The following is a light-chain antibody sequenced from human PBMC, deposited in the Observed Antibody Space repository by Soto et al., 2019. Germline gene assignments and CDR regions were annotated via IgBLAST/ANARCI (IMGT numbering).Light chain of an antibody. J-gene: IGKJ2*01. CDR1: QAISSW. CDR3: QQANSFPYT. V-gene: IGKV1-12*01. Sequence: DIQMTQSPSSVSASVGDRVTITCRASQAISSWLAWYREKPGKAPKLVIYAASNLQSGVPSRFSGSGSGTDFTLTISSLQPEDFATYYCQQANSFPYTFGQGTKLEIK. CDR2: AAS.